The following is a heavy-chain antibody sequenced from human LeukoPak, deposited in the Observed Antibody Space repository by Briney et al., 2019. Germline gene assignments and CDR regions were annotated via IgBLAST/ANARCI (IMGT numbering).Heavy chain of an antibody. V-gene: IGHV3-7*01. Sequence: GGSLRLSCAASGSTFSSYWMSWVRQAPGKGLEWVANIKQDGSEKYYVDSVKGRFTISRDNAKNSLYLQMNSLRAEDTAVYYCARDRGYFDYWGQGTLVTVSS. CDR3: ARDRGYFDY. CDR2: IKQDGSEK. CDR1: GSTFSSYW. J-gene: IGHJ4*02.